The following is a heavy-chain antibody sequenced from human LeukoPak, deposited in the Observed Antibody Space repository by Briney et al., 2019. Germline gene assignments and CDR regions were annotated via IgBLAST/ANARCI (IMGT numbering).Heavy chain of an antibody. CDR3: ARAPSSSSYFDY. D-gene: IGHD6-6*01. J-gene: IGHJ4*02. CDR2: ISSSSSYI. Sequence: GGSLRLSCAASGFTFSSYSMNWVRQAPGKGLEWVSSISSSSSYIYYADSVKGRFTISRDNAKNSLYLQKNSLRAEDTAVYYCARAPSSSSYFDYWGQGTLVTVSS. V-gene: IGHV3-21*01. CDR1: GFTFSSYS.